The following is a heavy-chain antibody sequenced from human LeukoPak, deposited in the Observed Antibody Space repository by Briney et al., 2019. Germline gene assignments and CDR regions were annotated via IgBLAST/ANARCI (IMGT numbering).Heavy chain of an antibody. CDR1: GDSVSSNSAI. D-gene: IGHD3-16*01. CDR2: AYYRSKWYI. CDR3: ARGAFGGIRDGMDV. J-gene: IGHJ6*02. V-gene: IGHV6-1*01. Sequence: SQTLSLTCAISGDSVSSNSAIWNWIRQSPPRGLEWLGRAYYRSKWYIEYAASVQSRITINPDTSKNQFSLQLNSVTPEDTAVYYCARGAFGGIRDGMDVWGQGTTVTVSS.